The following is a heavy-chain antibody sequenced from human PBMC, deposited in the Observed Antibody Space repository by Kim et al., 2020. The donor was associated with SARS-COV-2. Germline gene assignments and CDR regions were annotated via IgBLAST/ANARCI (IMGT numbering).Heavy chain of an antibody. D-gene: IGHD6-13*01. J-gene: IGHJ4*02. CDR2: INSDGSST. CDR3: ARWGSSWLRDY. CDR1: GFTFSSYW. V-gene: IGHV3-74*01. Sequence: GGSLRLSCAASGFTFSSYWMHWVRQAPGKGLVWVSRINSDGSSTSYADSVKGRFTISRDNAKNTLYLQMNSLRAEDTAVYYCARWGSSWLRDYWGQGTLVTVSS.